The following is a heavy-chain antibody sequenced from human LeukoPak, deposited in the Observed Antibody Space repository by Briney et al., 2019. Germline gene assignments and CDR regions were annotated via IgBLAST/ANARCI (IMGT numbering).Heavy chain of an antibody. Sequence: GGSLRLSCAASGFTFSSYWMSWVRQAPGKGLEWVANIKQDGSEKYYVDSVKGRFTISRDNAKNSLYLQMNSLRAEDTAVYYCARYWMGGLTPPEFDYWGQGTLVTVSS. D-gene: IGHD5-12*01. J-gene: IGHJ4*02. CDR1: GFTFSSYW. CDR3: ARYWMGGLTPPEFDY. CDR2: IKQDGSEK. V-gene: IGHV3-7*01.